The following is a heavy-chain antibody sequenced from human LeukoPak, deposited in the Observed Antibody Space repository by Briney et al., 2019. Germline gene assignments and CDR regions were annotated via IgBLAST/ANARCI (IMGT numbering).Heavy chain of an antibody. CDR3: ARGAAAGPYFDY. D-gene: IGHD6-13*01. CDR1: GFTFSSYG. J-gene: IGHJ4*02. Sequence: GGSLRLSCAASGFTFSSYGMHWVRQAPGKGLERVAVIWYDGSNKYYADSVKGRFTISRDNSKNTLYLQMNSLRAEDTAVYYCARGAAAGPYFDYWGQGTLVTVSS. CDR2: IWYDGSNK. V-gene: IGHV3-33*01.